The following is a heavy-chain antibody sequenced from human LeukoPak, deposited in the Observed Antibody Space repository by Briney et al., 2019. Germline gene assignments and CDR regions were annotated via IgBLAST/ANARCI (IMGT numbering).Heavy chain of an antibody. D-gene: IGHD6-25*01. J-gene: IGHJ4*02. CDR1: GGSISSYY. V-gene: IGHV4-34*01. CDR2: INHSGST. CDR3: ARGDSTAAAVDY. Sequence: SETLSLTCTVSGGSISSYYWSWIRQPPGKGLEWIGEINHSGSTNYNPSLKSRVTISVDTSKNQFSLKLSSVTAADTAVYYCARGDSTAAAVDYWGQGTLVTVSS.